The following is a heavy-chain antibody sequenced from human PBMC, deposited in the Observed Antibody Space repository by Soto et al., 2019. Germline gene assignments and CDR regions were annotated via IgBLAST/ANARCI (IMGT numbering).Heavy chain of an antibody. J-gene: IGHJ4*02. CDR2: ITSSSTYI. Sequence: EVQLVESGGGLVKPGGSLRLSCAASGFTFSSYSMNWVRQAPGKGLEWVSSITSSSTYIHYGDSVKGRFTISRDNAKNSLNLQMDSLSAEDTAVYFCARDTNYYASGSGFDYWGQGILVTVSS. CDR1: GFTFSSYS. CDR3: ARDTNYYASGSGFDY. V-gene: IGHV3-21*01. D-gene: IGHD3-10*01.